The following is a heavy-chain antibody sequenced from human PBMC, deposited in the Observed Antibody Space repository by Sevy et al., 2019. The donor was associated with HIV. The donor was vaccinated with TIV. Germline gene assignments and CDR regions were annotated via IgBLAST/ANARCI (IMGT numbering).Heavy chain of an antibody. Sequence: GGSLRLSCAASGFTFSSYWMSWVRQAPGKGLEWVANIKQDGSGKYYVDSVKSRFTISRDNAKNSLYLQMNSLRAEDTAMYYWSGDRYAEYYASGNAFDYCSQGTLVTVSS. V-gene: IGHV3-7*03. CDR1: GFTFSSYW. CDR2: IKQDGSGK. D-gene: IGHD3-10*01. CDR3: SGDRYAEYYASGNAFDY. J-gene: IGHJ4*02.